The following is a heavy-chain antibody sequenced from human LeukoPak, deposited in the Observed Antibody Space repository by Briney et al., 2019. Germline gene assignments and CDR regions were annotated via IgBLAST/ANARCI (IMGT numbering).Heavy chain of an antibody. J-gene: IGHJ6*02. V-gene: IGHV4-59*11. CDR3: PRFGVDYGMDV. Sequence: PSETLSLTCTASGGSISGHYWTWIRQPPGKGLEWIGQIHYSGRPDYNPSMKSRVTISVDTSKNQLALKVTSVTGADTAVYYCPRFGVDYGMDVWGQGTTVTVSS. CDR2: IHYSGRP. D-gene: IGHD3-16*01. CDR1: GGSISGHY.